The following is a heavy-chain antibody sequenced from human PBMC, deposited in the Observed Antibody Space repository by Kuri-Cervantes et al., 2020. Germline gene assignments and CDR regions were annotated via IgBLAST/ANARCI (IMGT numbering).Heavy chain of an antibody. V-gene: IGHV3-7*01. Sequence: GGSLRLSCAASGFTFSSYWMSWVRQAPGKGLEWVANIKQDGSEKYYADSVKGRFTISRDNSKNTLYLQMNSLRAEDTAVYYCAKDRVRKYYYYYGMDVWGQGTTVTVSS. CDR3: AKDRVRKYYYYYGMDV. CDR1: GFTFSSYW. J-gene: IGHJ6*02. CDR2: IKQDGSEK.